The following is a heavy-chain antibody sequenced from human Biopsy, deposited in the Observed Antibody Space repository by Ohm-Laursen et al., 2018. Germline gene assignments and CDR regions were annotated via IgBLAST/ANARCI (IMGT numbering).Heavy chain of an antibody. D-gene: IGHD6-6*01. CDR2: LYHNGHT. CDR1: GGSINSNDYY. Sequence: SETLSLTCTVAGGSINSNDYYWGWIRQTPGEGLQWIGSLYHNGHTYENPSLRSRLTLSIDKSKNLFSLRLSSVTAADTAVYYCARNRSSSARNYYHDMDVWGQGTTVTVSS. V-gene: IGHV4-39*02. CDR3: ARNRSSSARNYYHDMDV. J-gene: IGHJ6*02.